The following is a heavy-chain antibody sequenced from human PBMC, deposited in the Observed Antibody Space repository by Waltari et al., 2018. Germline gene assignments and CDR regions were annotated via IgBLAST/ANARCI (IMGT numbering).Heavy chain of an antibody. Sequence: QVQLVQSGAEVKKPGSSVKVSCKASGGTFSSYAISWVRQAPGQGLAWMGRTIPSFGTANYAQKFQGRGTITADKSTSTAYMELSSLRSEDTAVYYCARGYQPLLNGFDYWGQGTLVTVSS. V-gene: IGHV1-69*08. D-gene: IGHD2-2*01. CDR2: TIPSFGTA. CDR3: ARGYQPLLNGFDY. CDR1: GGTFSSYA. J-gene: IGHJ4*02.